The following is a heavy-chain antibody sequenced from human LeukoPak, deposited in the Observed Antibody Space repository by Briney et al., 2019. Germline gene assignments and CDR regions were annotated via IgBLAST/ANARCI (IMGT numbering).Heavy chain of an antibody. CDR3: TRGPRQLWLYYAMDV. J-gene: IGHJ6*02. D-gene: IGHD5-18*01. Sequence: GGSLRLSCTAPRFTFGDHAMSWVRQAPGKGLEWVGYIRSKAYGGTTEYAASVKGRFTISRDDSKSIAYLQMNSLKAEDTAVYYCTRGPRQLWLYYAMDVWGQGTTVIVSS. V-gene: IGHV3-49*04. CDR1: RFTFGDHA. CDR2: IRSKAYGGTT.